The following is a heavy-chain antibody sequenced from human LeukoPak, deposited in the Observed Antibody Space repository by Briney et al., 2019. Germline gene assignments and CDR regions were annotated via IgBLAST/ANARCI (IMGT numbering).Heavy chain of an antibody. Sequence: GGSLRLSCAASGFTFSSYGMHWVRQAPGKGLEWVAVIWYDGSNKYYADSVKGRFTISRDNSKNTLYLQMNSPRAEDTAVYYCARGGAYGSGSFTYYYYGMDVWGQGTTVTVSS. D-gene: IGHD3-10*01. J-gene: IGHJ6*02. V-gene: IGHV3-33*08. CDR3: ARGGAYGSGSFTYYYYGMDV. CDR2: IWYDGSNK. CDR1: GFTFSSYG.